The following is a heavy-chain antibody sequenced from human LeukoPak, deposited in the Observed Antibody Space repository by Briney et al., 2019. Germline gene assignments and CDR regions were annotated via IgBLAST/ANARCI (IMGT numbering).Heavy chain of an antibody. Sequence: GGSLRLSCAASGFTFSSYGMHWVRQAPGKGLEWVAVTSYDGSNKYYADSVKGRFTISRDNSKNTLYLQMNSLRAEDTAVYYCAKDLDSYDSSGPFDYWGQGTLVTVSS. CDR1: GFTFSSYG. J-gene: IGHJ4*02. V-gene: IGHV3-30*18. CDR2: TSYDGSNK. D-gene: IGHD3-22*01. CDR3: AKDLDSYDSSGPFDY.